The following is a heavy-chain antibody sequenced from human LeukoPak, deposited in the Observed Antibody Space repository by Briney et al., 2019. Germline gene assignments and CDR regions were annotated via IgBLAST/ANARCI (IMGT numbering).Heavy chain of an antibody. J-gene: IGHJ6*03. CDR2: INTNTGNP. CDR3: ASRDWYSSGWQYYYYYYMDV. V-gene: IGHV7-4-1*02. D-gene: IGHD6-19*01. CDR1: GYTFTSYA. Sequence: ASVKVSCKASGYTFTSYAMNWVRQAPGQGLEWMGWINTNTGNPTYAQGFTGRFVFSLDTSVSTAYLQISSLKAEDTAVYYCASRDWYSSGWQYYYYYYMDVWGKGTTVTVSS.